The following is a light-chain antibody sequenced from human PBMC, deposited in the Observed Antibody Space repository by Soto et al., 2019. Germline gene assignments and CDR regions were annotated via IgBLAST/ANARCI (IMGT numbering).Light chain of an antibody. CDR1: QSISSW. J-gene: IGKJ1*01. Sequence: DIQITQSPSTLSASVGDRVTITCRASQSISSWLSWYQQKPGKAPKLLIYEACNLASGVPSRFSGSGSGTEFTLTISSLQPDDFAPYYCQQYNNYPWTFGQGTQVDIK. CDR3: QQYNNYPWT. V-gene: IGKV1-5*03. CDR2: EAC.